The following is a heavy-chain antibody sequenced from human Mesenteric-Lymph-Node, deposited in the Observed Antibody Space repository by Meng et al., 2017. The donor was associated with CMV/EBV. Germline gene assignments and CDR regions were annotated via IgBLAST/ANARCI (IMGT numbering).Heavy chain of an antibody. CDR3: ARDIAATSIPYYNYYGMDV. CDR2: ISSSSTTL. CDR1: GFTFSSYS. V-gene: IGHV3-48*04. J-gene: IGHJ6*02. D-gene: IGHD6-13*01. Sequence: GESLKISCVASGFTFSSYSMNWVRQAPGKGLEWLSYISSSSTTLYYADSLKGRFTISRDNAKSSLYLQMNSLRAEDTAVYFCARDIAATSIPYYNYYGMDVWGQGTTVTVS.